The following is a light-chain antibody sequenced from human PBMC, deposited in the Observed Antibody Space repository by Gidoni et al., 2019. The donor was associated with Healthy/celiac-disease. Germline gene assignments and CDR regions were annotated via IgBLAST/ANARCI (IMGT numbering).Light chain of an antibody. CDR1: SSNIGSHY. CDR2: RNN. CDR3: AAWDDSLSGRV. V-gene: IGLV1-47*01. Sequence: QSVLTQPHSASGTPGQRVTISCSGSSSNIGSHYVYWYQQLPGTAPKLLIYRNNQRPSGVPDRFSGSKSGTSASLAISGLRSEDEADYYCAAWDDSLSGRVFGGGTKLTVL. J-gene: IGLJ3*02.